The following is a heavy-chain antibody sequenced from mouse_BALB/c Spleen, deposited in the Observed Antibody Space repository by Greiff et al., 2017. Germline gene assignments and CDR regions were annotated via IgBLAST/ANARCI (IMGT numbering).Heavy chain of an antibody. J-gene: IGHJ2*01. V-gene: IGHV2-9-2*01. D-gene: IGHD2-1*01. Sequence: QVQLKESGPDLVAPSQSLSITCTVSGFSLTSYDISWIRQPPGKGLEWLGVIWTGGGTNYNSAFMSRLSISKDNSKSQVFLKMNSLQTDDTAIYYCVRDGNYYFDYWGQGTTLTVSS. CDR2: IWTGGGT. CDR3: VRDGNYYFDY. CDR1: GFSLTSYD.